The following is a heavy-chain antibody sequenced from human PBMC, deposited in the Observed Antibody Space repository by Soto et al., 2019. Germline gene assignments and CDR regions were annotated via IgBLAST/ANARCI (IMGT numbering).Heavy chain of an antibody. Sequence: QVQLVQSGAEMKKPGSSMKVSCKASGVPFSSYAINWVRQAPGQGLEWMGGIIPIFGKPNYAQKFQGRVTITADESTPTAYLELNSLTSEDTAMYYCARGSHSPGIAVAGYYYWGQGTLVTVSS. CDR3: ARGSHSPGIAVAGYYY. CDR2: IIPIFGKP. CDR1: GVPFSSYA. J-gene: IGHJ4*02. V-gene: IGHV1-69*01. D-gene: IGHD6-19*01.